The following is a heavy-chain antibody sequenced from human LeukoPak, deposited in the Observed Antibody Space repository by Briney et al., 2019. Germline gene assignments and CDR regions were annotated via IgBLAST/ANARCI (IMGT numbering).Heavy chain of an antibody. D-gene: IGHD3-22*01. CDR1: GFTFSNYE. V-gene: IGHV3-48*03. CDR2: LSTSDTTI. CDR3: ARDGIGLNYYDRGGYYYGAFDL. J-gene: IGHJ3*01. Sequence: GGSLRLSCVASGFTFSNYEMNWVRQAPGKGLEWVSYLSTSDTTIYYADSVQGRFTISRDNAKNSLYLHMNSLRAEDTAVYYCARDGIGLNYYDRGGYYYGAFDLWGQGTRVTVSS.